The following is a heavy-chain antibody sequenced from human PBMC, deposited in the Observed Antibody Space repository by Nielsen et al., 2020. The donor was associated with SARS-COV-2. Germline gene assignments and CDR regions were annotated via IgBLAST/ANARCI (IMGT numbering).Heavy chain of an antibody. V-gene: IGHV3-23*01. CDR2: ISSSGAGK. CDR3: ARDQYSGSYYYYGMDV. Sequence: GGSLRLSCAASGFTFSSYAMSWVRQAPGKGLEWVSGISSSGAGKYYADSVKGRFTISRDNSKNTLYLQMNSLRAEDTAVYYCARDQYSGSYYYYGMDVWGQGTTVTVSS. CDR1: GFTFSSYA. J-gene: IGHJ6*02. D-gene: IGHD1-26*01.